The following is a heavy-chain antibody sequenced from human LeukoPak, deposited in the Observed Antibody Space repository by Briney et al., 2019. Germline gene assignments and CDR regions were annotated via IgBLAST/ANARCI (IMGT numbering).Heavy chain of an antibody. Sequence: GGSLRLSCAVSGFTVSGNYMSWVRQAPGKGLEWVSLIYSGGTTYYADSVKGRFTISRDNSKNTLYLQKNSLRAEDTAVYYCARRAGGYSHPYDYWGQGILVTVSS. CDR2: IYSGGTT. CDR1: GFTVSGNY. V-gene: IGHV3-53*01. CDR3: ARRAGGYSHPYDY. J-gene: IGHJ4*02. D-gene: IGHD4-23*01.